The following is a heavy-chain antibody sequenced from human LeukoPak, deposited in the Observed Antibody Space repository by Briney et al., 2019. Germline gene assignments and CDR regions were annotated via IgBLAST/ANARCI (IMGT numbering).Heavy chain of an antibody. V-gene: IGHV4-39*07. J-gene: IGHJ4*02. CDR1: GGSISSSNYY. Sequence: PSETLSLTCTVSGGSISSSNYYWGWIRQPPGKGLEWIGSIYYSGNTYYNPSLKSRVTISVDTSKNQFSLKLSSVTADDTAVYYCARERAPEFNYYGSGKMDFDYWGQGTLVTVSS. CDR2: IYYSGNT. D-gene: IGHD3-10*01. CDR3: ARERAPEFNYYGSGKMDFDY.